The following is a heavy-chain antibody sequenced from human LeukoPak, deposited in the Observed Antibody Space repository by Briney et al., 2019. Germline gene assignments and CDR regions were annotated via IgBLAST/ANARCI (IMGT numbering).Heavy chain of an antibody. CDR3: ARRHYDFWSGYPTFDP. J-gene: IGHJ5*02. V-gene: IGHV1-18*01. CDR2: ISAYNGNT. D-gene: IGHD3-3*01. Sequence: ASVKVSCKASGYTFTSYGISWVRQAPGQGLEWMGWISAYNGNTNYAQKLQGRVTMTTDTSTSTAYMELRSLRSDGTAVHYCARRHYDFWSGYPTFDPWGQGTLVTVSS. CDR1: GYTFTSYG.